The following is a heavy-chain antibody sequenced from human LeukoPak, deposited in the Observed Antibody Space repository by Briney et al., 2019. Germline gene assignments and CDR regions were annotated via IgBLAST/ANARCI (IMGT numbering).Heavy chain of an antibody. CDR3: ARESSLYYGSGSSNWFDP. CDR2: ISAYNGNT. CDR1: GYTFTSYG. V-gene: IGHV1-18*01. D-gene: IGHD3-10*01. J-gene: IGHJ5*02. Sequence: GASVKVSCKASGYTFTSYGISWVRQAPGQGLEWMGWISAYNGNTNYAQKLQGRVTMTTDTSTSTAYMELRSLRPDDTAGYYCARESSLYYGSGSSNWFDPWGQGTLVTVSS.